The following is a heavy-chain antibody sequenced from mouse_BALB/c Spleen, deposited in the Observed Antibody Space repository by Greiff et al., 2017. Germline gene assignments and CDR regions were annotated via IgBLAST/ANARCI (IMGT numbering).Heavy chain of an antibody. CDR3: ASSYYGYAMDY. V-gene: IGHV2-2*02. CDR2: IWSGGST. D-gene: IGHD1-1*01. CDR1: GFSLTSYG. J-gene: IGHJ4*01. Sequence: VQLVESGPGLVQPSQSLSITCTVSGFSLTSYGVQWVRQSPGKGLEWLGVIWSGGSTDYNAAFISRLSISKDNSKSQVFFKMNSLQANDTAIYYCASSYYGYAMDYWGQGTSVTVSS.